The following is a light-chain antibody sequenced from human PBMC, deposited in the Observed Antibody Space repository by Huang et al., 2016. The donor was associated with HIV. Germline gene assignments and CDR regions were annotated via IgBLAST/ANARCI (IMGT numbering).Light chain of an antibody. CDR1: QTISNF. Sequence: DIHMTQSPSSLSASVGDRVTITCRSSQTISNFLNWYHQKPGQAPKLLIYDAATLQSGVPSSFSSGGSGTDCTLTITSLQPEDIAVYYCQQSYTPLRVAFGPGTKVDI. CDR2: DAA. J-gene: IGKJ3*01. V-gene: IGKV1-39*01. CDR3: QQSYTPLRVA.